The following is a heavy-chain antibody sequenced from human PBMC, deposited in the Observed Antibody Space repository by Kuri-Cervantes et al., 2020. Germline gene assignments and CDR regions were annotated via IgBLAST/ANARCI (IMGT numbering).Heavy chain of an antibody. CDR1: GFTFSDYY. Sequence: GGSLRLSCAASGFTFSDYYMSWIRQAPGKGLEWVSYISSSGSTIYYADSVKGRFTISRDNAKNSLYLQMNSLRAEDTAVYYCAKGREYYDFSTGYSLSAIYGMDVWGQGTMVTVSS. J-gene: IGHJ6*02. V-gene: IGHV3-11*01. D-gene: IGHD3-3*01. CDR3: AKGREYYDFSTGYSLSAIYGMDV. CDR2: ISSSGSTI.